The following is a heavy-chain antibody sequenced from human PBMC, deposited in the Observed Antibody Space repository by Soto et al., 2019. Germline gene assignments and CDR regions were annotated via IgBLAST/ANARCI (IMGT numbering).Heavy chain of an antibody. Sequence: SETLSRTCAVYVWSFSCYYLSWIRQPPGKGLEWIGEINHSGITYYNPSLKSRATISVDTSKNQISLKLRSVTAADTAVYYCARQDGQTTVTTVWVWFDPWGQGTLVTVSS. J-gene: IGHJ5*02. CDR2: INHSGIT. D-gene: IGHD4-17*01. CDR3: ARQDGQTTVTTVWVWFDP. V-gene: IGHV4-34*01. CDR1: VWSFSCYY.